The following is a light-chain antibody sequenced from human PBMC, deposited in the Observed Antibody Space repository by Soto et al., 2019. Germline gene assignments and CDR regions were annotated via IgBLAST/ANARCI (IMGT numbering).Light chain of an antibody. J-gene: IGLJ2*01. CDR2: DVS. CDR3: SSSTISSSV. V-gene: IGLV2-14*01. CDR1: SSDVGVYDY. Sequence: QSVLTQPASVSGSPGQSITISCTGTSSDVGVYDYVSWYQQHPGKAPKLMIYDVSSRPSGVSNRFSGSKSGSTASLSISGLQDEDAADYYCSSSTISSSVFGGGTKLTVL.